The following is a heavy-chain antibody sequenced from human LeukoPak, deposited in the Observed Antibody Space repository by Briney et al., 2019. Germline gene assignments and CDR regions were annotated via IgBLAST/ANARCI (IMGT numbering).Heavy chain of an antibody. CDR3: ARERMVATNWFDP. Sequence: PGGSLRLSCGASGLTVSGNCMSWVRQAPGKGLEWVSSISSSSYIYYADSVKGRFTISRNNAKNSLYLQMNSLRAEDTAVYYCARERMVATNWFDPWGQGTLVTVSS. CDR1: GLTVSGNC. D-gene: IGHD5-12*01. CDR2: ISSSSYI. V-gene: IGHV3-69-1*01. J-gene: IGHJ5*02.